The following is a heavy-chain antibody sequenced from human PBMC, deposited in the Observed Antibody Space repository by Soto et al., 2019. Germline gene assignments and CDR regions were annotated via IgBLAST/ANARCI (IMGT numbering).Heavy chain of an antibody. CDR3: ATFRRNYFDN. Sequence: QVQLQESGPGLVKPSETLSLTCTVSGDSISGFYWSWIRQPPGKGLEWIGYINHAGSTYYSPSLQSRVTISLDSYKNQFSLILTSVIAADTAVYFCATFRRNYFDNWGQGTLVTVSS. CDR2: INHAGST. D-gene: IGHD3-16*01. CDR1: GDSISGFY. V-gene: IGHV4-59*01. J-gene: IGHJ4*02.